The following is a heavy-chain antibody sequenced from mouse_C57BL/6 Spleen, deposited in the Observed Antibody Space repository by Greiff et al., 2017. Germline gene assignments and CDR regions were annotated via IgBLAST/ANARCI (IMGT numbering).Heavy chain of an antibody. CDR2: IHPSDSET. CDR1: GYTFTSYW. CDR3: AMCGDGYDVSRTMDY. D-gene: IGHD2-2*01. J-gene: IGHJ4*01. Sequence: QVQLQQPGAELVKPGASVKVSCKASGYTFTSYWMHWVKQRPGQGLEWIGRIHPSDSETNYNQKFKGKATLTVDKSSNTASMQLSCLRSEDSAVYYCAMCGDGYDVSRTMDYWGQGTSVTVSS. V-gene: IGHV1-74*01.